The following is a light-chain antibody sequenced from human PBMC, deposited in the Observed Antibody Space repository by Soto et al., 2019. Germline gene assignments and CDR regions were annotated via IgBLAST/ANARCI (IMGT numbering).Light chain of an antibody. Sequence: EIVLTQSPGTLSLSPGERATLSCRANQSVSNTYLAWYQQKPGQAPRLLIYDASSRATGIPDRFSGSGSGTDFTLTISRLEPEDFAVYYCQHYGRSPGLFTFGPGTKVDIK. V-gene: IGKV3-20*01. CDR1: QSVSNTY. CDR3: QHYGRSPGLFT. CDR2: DAS. J-gene: IGKJ3*01.